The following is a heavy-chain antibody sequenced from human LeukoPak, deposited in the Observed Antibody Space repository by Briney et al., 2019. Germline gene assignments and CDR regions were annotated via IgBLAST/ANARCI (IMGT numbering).Heavy chain of an antibody. CDR3: ARAHHNSASNYDFWSGYYTGIFERDKAPYELDY. V-gene: IGHV1-18*01. Sequence: ASVKVSCKASGYTFTSYGISWVRQAPGQGLEWMGWISAYNGNTNYAQKLQGRVTMTTDTSTSTAYMELGSLRSDDTAVYYCARAHHNSASNYDFWSGYYTGIFERDKAPYELDYWGQGTLVTVSS. CDR1: GYTFTSYG. D-gene: IGHD3-3*01. J-gene: IGHJ4*02. CDR2: ISAYNGNT.